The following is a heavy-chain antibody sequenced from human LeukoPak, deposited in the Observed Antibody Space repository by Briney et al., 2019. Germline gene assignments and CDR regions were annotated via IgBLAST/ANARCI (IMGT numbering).Heavy chain of an antibody. J-gene: IGHJ4*02. Sequence: QPGRSLRLSCTSSGFPFSSYWMSWVRQAPGKGLEGVADIKQEGSEKYYVDSVEGRFTISRDNAKNSLYLKMNSLRAEDTAVSYCAKRGGVGCGAEYYFDYWGQGTVVTVSS. V-gene: IGHV3-7*01. D-gene: IGHD3-10*01. CDR1: GFPFSSYW. CDR3: AKRGGVGCGAEYYFDY. CDR2: IKQEGSEK.